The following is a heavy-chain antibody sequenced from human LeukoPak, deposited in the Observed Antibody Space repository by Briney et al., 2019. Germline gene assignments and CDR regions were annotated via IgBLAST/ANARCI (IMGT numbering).Heavy chain of an antibody. J-gene: IGHJ4*02. CDR2: IYYSGST. CDR1: GASINSYY. CDR3: ASDSNGWFGGFDH. Sequence: SETLSLTCSVSGASINSYYWSWIRQPPGKGLEWIGNIYYSGSTYSNPSLKSRVTISLDTSKNQFSLNLTSVTAADTAVYYCASDSNGWFGGFDHWGQGALVTVSS. D-gene: IGHD6-19*01. V-gene: IGHV4-59*01.